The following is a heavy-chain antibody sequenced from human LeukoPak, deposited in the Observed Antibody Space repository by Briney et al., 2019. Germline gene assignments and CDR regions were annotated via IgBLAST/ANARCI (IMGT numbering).Heavy chain of an antibody. CDR1: GGTFSSYA. CDR3: AREQQLVGGGNWFDP. Sequence: ASVKVSCKASGGTFSSYAISWVRQAPGQGLEWMGGIIPIFGTANYAQKFQGRITITADESTSTAYMELSSLRSEDTAVYYCAREQQLVGGGNWFDPWGQGTLVTVSS. CDR2: IIPIFGTA. J-gene: IGHJ5*02. V-gene: IGHV1-69*13. D-gene: IGHD6-13*01.